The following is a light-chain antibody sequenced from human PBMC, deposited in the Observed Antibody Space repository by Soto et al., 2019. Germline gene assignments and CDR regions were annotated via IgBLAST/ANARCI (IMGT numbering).Light chain of an antibody. V-gene: IGKV1-39*01. J-gene: IGKJ2*01. CDR2: AAS. CDR3: QQSYSTPRT. Sequence: DLQMTQSPSSLSASVGDRVTITCRASQSISSYLNWYQQKPGKAPNLLIYAASSLQSGVPSRFSGSGSGTDFTLTISSLQPEEFATYYCQQSYSTPRTFGQGTKVEIK. CDR1: QSISSY.